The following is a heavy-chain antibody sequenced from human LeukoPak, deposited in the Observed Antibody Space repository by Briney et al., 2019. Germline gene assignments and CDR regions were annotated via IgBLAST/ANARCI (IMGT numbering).Heavy chain of an antibody. J-gene: IGHJ1*01. CDR1: GLSFSSYW. CDR3: TVNIGSGTYGNFQF. D-gene: IGHD3-10*01. V-gene: IGHV3-74*01. Sequence: PGGSLRLSCAASGLSFSSYWMHWARQAPGKGLVWVSRISTGGSGTDYADSVKGRFTISRDNAKNTLCLQMNSLKAEDTAMYYCTVNIGSGTYGNFQFWGQGTLVTVSS. CDR2: ISTGGSGT.